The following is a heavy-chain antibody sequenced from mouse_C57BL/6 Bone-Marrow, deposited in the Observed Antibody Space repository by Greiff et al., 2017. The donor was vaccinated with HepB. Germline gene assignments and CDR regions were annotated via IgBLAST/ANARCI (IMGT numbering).Heavy chain of an antibody. CDR1: GFTFSDYG. J-gene: IGHJ4*01. V-gene: IGHV5-17*01. CDR2: ISSGSSTI. D-gene: IGHD1-1*01. Sequence: EVMLVESGGGLVKPGGSLILSCAASGFTFSDYGMHWVRQAPEKGLEWVAYISSGSSTIYYADTVKGRFTISRDNAKNTLFLQMTSLRSEDTAMYYCARTTVVPYAMDYWGQGTSVTVSS. CDR3: ARTTVVPYAMDY.